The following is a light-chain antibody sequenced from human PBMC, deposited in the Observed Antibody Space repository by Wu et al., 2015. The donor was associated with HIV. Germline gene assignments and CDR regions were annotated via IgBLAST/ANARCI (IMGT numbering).Light chain of an antibody. J-gene: IGKJ2*03. CDR2: GAS. Sequence: EIVLTQSPGTLSLSPGERAPLSCRASQSVTSSYLGWYQQKPGQAPRLLIYGASNRATGIPDRFSGSGSGTDFTLTISRLEPEDFAVYYCQQYGNSPYSFGQGTKLQIK. CDR1: QSVTSSY. V-gene: IGKV3-20*01. CDR3: QQYGNSPYS.